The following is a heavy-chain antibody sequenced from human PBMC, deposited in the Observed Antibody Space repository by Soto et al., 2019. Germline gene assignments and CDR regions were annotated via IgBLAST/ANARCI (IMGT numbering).Heavy chain of an antibody. D-gene: IGHD3-3*01. Sequence: EPLSLTCAVYGGSFSGYYWSWIRQPPGKGLEWIGEINHSGSTNYNPSLKSRVTISVDTSKNQFSLKLSSVTAADTAVYYCARGRGITIFGVVLNWFNPWGQGTLVTVSS. CDR1: GGSFSGYY. CDR2: INHSGST. J-gene: IGHJ5*02. V-gene: IGHV4-34*01. CDR3: ARGRGITIFGVVLNWFNP.